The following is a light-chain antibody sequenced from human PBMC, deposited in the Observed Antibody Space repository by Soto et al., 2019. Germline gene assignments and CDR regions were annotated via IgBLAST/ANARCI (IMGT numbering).Light chain of an antibody. Sequence: DIQLTQSPSTLSASVGDRVTLTCRASQSLNTRLAWYQQRPGKAPKLLIYDASTLESGVPSRFSGGGSGTEFPLTINNLQPDDLATYICQQYKSYSTFGRGTKVEIK. CDR1: QSLNTR. CDR3: QQYKSYST. CDR2: DAS. V-gene: IGKV1-5*01. J-gene: IGKJ1*01.